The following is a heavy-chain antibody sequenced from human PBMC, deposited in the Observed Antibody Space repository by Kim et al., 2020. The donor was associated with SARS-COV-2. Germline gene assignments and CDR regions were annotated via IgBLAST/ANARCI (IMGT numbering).Heavy chain of an antibody. D-gene: IGHD1-26*01. J-gene: IGHJ4*02. Sequence: ADSGTGRFTDSRDNSKNTVYLQMNSLRTEDTALYYCARGGWELEDSYFDYWGQENLVTVSS. CDR3: ARGGWELEDSYFDY. V-gene: IGHV3-30*01.